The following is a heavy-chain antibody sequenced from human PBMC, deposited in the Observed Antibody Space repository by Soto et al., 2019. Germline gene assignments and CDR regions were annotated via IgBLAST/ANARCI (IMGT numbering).Heavy chain of an antibody. J-gene: IGHJ5*02. V-gene: IGHV1-69*01. Sequence: QVQLVQSGAEVKKPGSSVKVSCKASGGTFSSYAISWVRQAPGQGLEWMGGIIPIFGTANYAQKFQGRVTITADESTSTAYMELSSLRSEDTAVYYCGRCLVRIVATNSANRFDPGGQGTLVTVPP. D-gene: IGHD5-12*01. CDR1: GGTFSSYA. CDR3: GRCLVRIVATNSANRFDP. CDR2: IIPIFGTA.